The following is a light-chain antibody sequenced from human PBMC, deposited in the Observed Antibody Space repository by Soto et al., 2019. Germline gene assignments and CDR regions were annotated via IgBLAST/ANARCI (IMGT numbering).Light chain of an antibody. CDR1: QSVNNY. CDR2: DAS. V-gene: IGKV3-11*01. Sequence: EIVLTQSPATLSLSPGERATLSCRASQSVNNYLAWYQQKVGQAPRLLIYDASNRATGIAARFSGSGSGTDFTLTVSSLEPEDFAVYYCQQRSSWPPTFGQGTRLEMK. CDR3: QQRSSWPPT. J-gene: IGKJ5*01.